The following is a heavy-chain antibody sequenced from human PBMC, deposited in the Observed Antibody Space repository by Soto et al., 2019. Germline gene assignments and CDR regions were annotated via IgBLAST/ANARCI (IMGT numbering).Heavy chain of an antibody. D-gene: IGHD6-13*01. CDR2: ISGGGSIT. V-gene: IGHV3-23*01. CDR3: AKTIRGGYSSSWYYFDY. Sequence: GGSLRLSCAASGFTFTNYAMTWVRQAPGKGLEWVSTISGGGSITYYADALKGRFTISRDNSKNTLYPQINSLRAEDTAVYYCAKTIRGGYSSSWYYFDYWGQGTLVTVSS. J-gene: IGHJ4*02. CDR1: GFTFTNYA.